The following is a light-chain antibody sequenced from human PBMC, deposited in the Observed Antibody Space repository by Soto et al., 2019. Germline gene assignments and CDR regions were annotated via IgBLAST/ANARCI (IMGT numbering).Light chain of an antibody. CDR3: QQYNNYSYT. Sequence: DIQMTQSPSTMSASVGDRVTITCRASQSISSWLAWYQQKPGKAPKLLIYKASSLESGVPSRFSGSGSGTESTLAISSLQPDYFATYYCQQYNNYSYTFGKGTKLEIK. CDR1: QSISSW. V-gene: IGKV1-5*03. J-gene: IGKJ2*01. CDR2: KAS.